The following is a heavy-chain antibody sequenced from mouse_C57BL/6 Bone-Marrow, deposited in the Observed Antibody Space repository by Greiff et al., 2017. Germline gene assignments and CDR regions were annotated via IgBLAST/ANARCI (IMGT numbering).Heavy chain of an antibody. CDR3: ARGDWDGLGY. CDR1: GYTFTSSW. V-gene: IGHV1-55*01. CDR2: IYPGSGNT. J-gene: IGHJ2*03. D-gene: IGHD4-1*01. Sequence: VQLQQPGAELVKPGASVKMSCKASGYTFTSSWIPWVKQRPGQGLEWIGEIYPGSGNTNYNEKFQGKATMTADTSSSTAYMQLSSLTSEDSAVYYCARGDWDGLGYWGWGKRLTVTA.